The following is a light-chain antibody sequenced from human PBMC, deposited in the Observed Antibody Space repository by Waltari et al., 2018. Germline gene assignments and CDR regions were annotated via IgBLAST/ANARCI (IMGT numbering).Light chain of an antibody. CDR1: QNILTY. Sequence: DIQMTQSPSSLSASVGDRVTITCRASQNILTYLNWYQQKPGKAPKHLIHSASTLQGGVPSRCSGRGSGTDFTLTINILQPEEFSTYYCQQSYNTPRTFGQGTKVEIK. CDR3: QQSYNTPRT. CDR2: SAS. V-gene: IGKV1-39*01. J-gene: IGKJ1*01.